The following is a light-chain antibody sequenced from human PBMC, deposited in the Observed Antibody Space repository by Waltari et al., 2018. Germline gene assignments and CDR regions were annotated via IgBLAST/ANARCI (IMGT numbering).Light chain of an antibody. V-gene: IGKV4-1*01. J-gene: IGKJ1*01. CDR3: QQYYSTPQT. Sequence: DIVMTQSPDSLAVSLGERATINCKSSQTVFYRSHNKDHLAWYQHKPGQPPRLLFYWASTRESGVPDRFSGSGSGTDFTLTISSLQAEDVAVYYCQQYYSTPQTFGQGTKVEIK. CDR2: WAS. CDR1: QTVFYRSHNKDH.